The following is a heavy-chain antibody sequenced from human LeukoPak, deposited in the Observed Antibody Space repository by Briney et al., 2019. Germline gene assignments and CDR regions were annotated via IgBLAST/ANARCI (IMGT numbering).Heavy chain of an antibody. J-gene: IGHJ4*02. D-gene: IGHD6-6*01. CDR1: GYTLTELS. Sequence: ASVKVSCKVSGYTLTELSMHWVRQAPGKGLEWIGGFDPEDGETIYAQKFQGRVTMTEDTSTDTAYMELSSLRSEDTAVYYCASYMAARREYYFDYWGQGTLVTVSS. CDR2: FDPEDGET. CDR3: ASYMAARREYYFDY. V-gene: IGHV1-24*01.